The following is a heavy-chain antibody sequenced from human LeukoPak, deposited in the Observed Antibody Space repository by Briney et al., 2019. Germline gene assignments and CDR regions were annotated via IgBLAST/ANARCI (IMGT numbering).Heavy chain of an antibody. D-gene: IGHD3-22*01. CDR3: ARDNYDSSGYRALYYYYYGMDV. Sequence: GGSLRLSCAASGFTFSSYGMHWVRQAPGKGLEWVAVIWYDGSNKYYADSVKGRFTISRDNSKNTLYLQMNSLRAEDTAVYYCARDNYDSSGYRALYYYYYGMDVWGQGTTVTVSS. V-gene: IGHV3-33*01. CDR2: IWYDGSNK. J-gene: IGHJ6*02. CDR1: GFTFSSYG.